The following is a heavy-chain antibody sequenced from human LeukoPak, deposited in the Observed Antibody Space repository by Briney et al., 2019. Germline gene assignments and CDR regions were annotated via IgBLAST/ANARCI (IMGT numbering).Heavy chain of an antibody. J-gene: IGHJ4*02. Sequence: GGSLRLSCAASGFTFNNYAMSWVRQAPGKGLEWVANIKQDGSEKYYVDSVKGRFTISRDNAKNSLYLQMNSLRAEDTAVYYCARAGYWGQGTLVTVSS. D-gene: IGHD7-27*01. V-gene: IGHV3-7*01. CDR2: IKQDGSEK. CDR1: GFTFNNYA. CDR3: ARAGY.